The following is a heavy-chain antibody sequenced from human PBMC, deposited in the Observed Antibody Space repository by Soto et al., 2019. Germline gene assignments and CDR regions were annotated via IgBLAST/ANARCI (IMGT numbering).Heavy chain of an antibody. Sequence: QVQLQESGPGLVKPSQTLSLTCTVSGGSISSGDYYWSWIRQPPGKGLEWIGYIYYSGSTYYNPSLKSRVTISVDTSKNQFSLKLSSVTAADTAVYYRARGGGMATSGGLSDYWGQGTLVTVSS. J-gene: IGHJ4*02. CDR3: ARGGGMATSGGLSDY. CDR2: IYYSGST. D-gene: IGHD5-12*01. CDR1: GGSISSGDYY. V-gene: IGHV4-30-4*01.